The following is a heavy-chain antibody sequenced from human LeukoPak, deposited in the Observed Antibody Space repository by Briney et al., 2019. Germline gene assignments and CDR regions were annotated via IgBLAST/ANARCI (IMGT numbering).Heavy chain of an antibody. J-gene: IGHJ6*02. CDR3: ATANHGYYYGMDV. CDR2: INHSGST. D-gene: IGHD4/OR15-4a*01. CDR1: GGSFSGYY. Sequence: PSETLSLTCAVYGGSFSGYYWSWIRQPPGKGLEWIGEINHSGSTNYNPSLKSRVTISVDTSKNQFSLKLSSVTAADTAVYYCATANHGYYYGMDVWGQGTTVTVSS. V-gene: IGHV4-34*01.